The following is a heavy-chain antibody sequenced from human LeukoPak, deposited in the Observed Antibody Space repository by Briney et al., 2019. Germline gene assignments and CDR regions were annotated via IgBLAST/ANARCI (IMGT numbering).Heavy chain of an antibody. CDR1: GGTFSSYA. CDR3: ARARPMRAAPGTGYFDY. Sequence: SVKVSCKASGGTFSSYAISWVRQDPGQGLEWMGGIIPIFGTANYAQKFQGRVTITADESTSTAYMELSSLRSEDTAVYYCARARPMRAAPGTGYFDYWSQGTLGTVS. D-gene: IGHD6-13*01. CDR2: IIPIFGTA. V-gene: IGHV1-69*13. J-gene: IGHJ4*02.